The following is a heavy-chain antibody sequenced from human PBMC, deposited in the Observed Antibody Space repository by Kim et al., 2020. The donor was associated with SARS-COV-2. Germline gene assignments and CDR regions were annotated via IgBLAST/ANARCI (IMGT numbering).Heavy chain of an antibody. V-gene: IGHV3-30*04. J-gene: IGHJ6*02. Sequence: GGSLRLSCAASGFSFSSYAMHWVRQAPGKGLEWVAVIITDGSSTDYADSVKGRFTISRDNSKNTLYLQMNSLRPEDTALYYCARVRNSGKGVAGVHYSSGMDVWGQGTTVTVSS. CDR2: IITDGSST. CDR1: GFSFSSYA. D-gene: IGHD6-19*01. CDR3: ARVRNSGKGVAGVHYSSGMDV.